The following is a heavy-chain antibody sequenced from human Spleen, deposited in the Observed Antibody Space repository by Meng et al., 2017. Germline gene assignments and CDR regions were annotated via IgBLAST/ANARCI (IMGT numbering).Heavy chain of an antibody. V-gene: IGHV7-4-1*02. J-gene: IGHJ4*02. D-gene: IGHD3-10*01. CDR1: GYTFTSYA. CDR2: ITTNTGNP. CDR3: ARGGGRNPVDY. Sequence: QVQLVQSGCELEKPGASVKVSWKASGYTFTSYAMSWVRQAPGQGLEWMGLITTNTGNPTYAQGFTGRFVFSLDTSVSTAYLQISSLKVEDTAVYYCARGGGRNPVDYWGQGTLVTVSS.